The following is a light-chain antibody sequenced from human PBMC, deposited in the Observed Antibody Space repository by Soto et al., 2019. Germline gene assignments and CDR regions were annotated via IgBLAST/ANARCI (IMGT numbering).Light chain of an antibody. CDR2: DAS. Sequence: PGSVCVSLSEVATSSNKASQSVSSNLAWHQQKPGQAPRILMYDASTRATGISARFSGSGFGTQSTLTIRSLSSDDFAVYYRPPYHNWPIPIGQGTRLEIK. CDR3: PPYHNWPIP. V-gene: IGKV3-15*01. CDR1: QSVSSN. J-gene: IGKJ5*01.